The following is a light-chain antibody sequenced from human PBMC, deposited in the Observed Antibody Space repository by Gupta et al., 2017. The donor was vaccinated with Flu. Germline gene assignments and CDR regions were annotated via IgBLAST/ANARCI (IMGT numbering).Light chain of an antibody. CDR2: ENN. CDR3: GTWDYSMSAV. V-gene: IGLV1-51*02. CDR1: SSRVGNNY. Sequence: QKVTTSCSGSSSRVGNNYVSWYQQPPETAHKLVIYENNKRTAGLPDRFSGSKAGTAATLGISGRQTGDEADYYCGTWDYSMSAVFGGGTKLTVL. J-gene: IGLJ2*01.